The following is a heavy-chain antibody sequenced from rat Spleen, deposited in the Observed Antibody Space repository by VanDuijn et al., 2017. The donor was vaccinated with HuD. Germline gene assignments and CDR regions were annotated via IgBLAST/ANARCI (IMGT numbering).Heavy chain of an antibody. CDR2: ISYDGSTP. CDR3: TSGYYFAY. D-gene: IGHD1-6*01. Sequence: EVQLVESGGGLVQPGRSMKLSCAASGFTFSNYDMVWVRQAPPKGLKWVASISYDGSTPYYRDSVKGRFTISRDNAKSTLYLQMDSLRSEDTATNYSTSGYYFAYLGQGVMNTVSS. V-gene: IGHV5-7*01. CDR1: GFTFSNYD. J-gene: IGHJ2*01.